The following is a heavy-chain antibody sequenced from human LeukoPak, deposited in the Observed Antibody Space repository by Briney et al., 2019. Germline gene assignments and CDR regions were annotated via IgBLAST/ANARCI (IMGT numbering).Heavy chain of an antibody. CDR1: GFTFSTYW. D-gene: IGHD1-14*01. J-gene: IGHJ4*02. Sequence: GGSLRLSCAASGFTFSTYWMSWARQAPGKGLEWVANIQQDGSEKYYVASVKGRFTISRDNAKSSLYLQMNSLRVEDTAVYYCARRWVSGSNFDSWGQGTLVTVSS. V-gene: IGHV3-7*01. CDR2: IQQDGSEK. CDR3: ARRWVSGSNFDS.